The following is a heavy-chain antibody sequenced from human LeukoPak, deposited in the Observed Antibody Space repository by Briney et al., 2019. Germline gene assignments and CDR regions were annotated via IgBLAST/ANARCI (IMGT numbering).Heavy chain of an antibody. V-gene: IGHV3-7*01. D-gene: IGHD5-18*01. Sequence: GGSLRLSCATSGFTSSSYWMNWVRQAPGKGLEWVANIKQDGVDKYYVDSVKGRFTISRDNAKRSLYLQMNSLRAEDTAVYYCARDLYSYGANQDDYWGQGTLVTVSS. J-gene: IGHJ4*02. CDR2: IKQDGVDK. CDR1: GFTSSSYW. CDR3: ARDLYSYGANQDDY.